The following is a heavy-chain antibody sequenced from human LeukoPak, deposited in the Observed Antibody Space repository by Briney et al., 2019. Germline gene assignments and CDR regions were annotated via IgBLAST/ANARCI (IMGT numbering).Heavy chain of an antibody. J-gene: IGHJ3*02. Sequence: GGSLRLSCAASGFTFSSYGMHWVRQAPGKGLEWVAVISYDGSNKYYADSVKGRFTISRDNSKNTLYLQMNSLRAEDTAVYYCAKLPTYYYDSSGYSHAFDIWGQGTMVTVSS. CDR2: ISYDGSNK. V-gene: IGHV3-30*18. CDR3: AKLPTYYYDSSGYSHAFDI. D-gene: IGHD3-22*01. CDR1: GFTFSSYG.